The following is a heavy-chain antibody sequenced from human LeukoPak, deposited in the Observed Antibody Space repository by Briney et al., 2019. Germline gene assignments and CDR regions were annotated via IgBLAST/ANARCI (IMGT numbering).Heavy chain of an antibody. D-gene: IGHD4-17*01. Sequence: ASVKVSFKASGYTFTQHYMHWVRQAPGQGREGMGIINPRGGSTTYAQKFQGRLTMTRDTSTSTVYMELSSLRSEDTAVYYCAREDADYTFSFDFWGQGTLVTVSS. CDR1: GYTFTQHY. CDR3: AREDADYTFSFDF. CDR2: INPRGGST. J-gene: IGHJ4*02. V-gene: IGHV1-46*01.